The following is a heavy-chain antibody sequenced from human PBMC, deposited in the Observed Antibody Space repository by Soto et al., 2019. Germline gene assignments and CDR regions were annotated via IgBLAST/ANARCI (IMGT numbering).Heavy chain of an antibody. CDR3: ARGRNGMDV. Sequence: QVPLVQSGAEVKKPGASVEVSCKASGDPFSNYDMKWVRQATGQGLEWMGWMNPNSGNTGYARKFQGRVTMTRNTSISTVYMELSSLRSEVTAVYYCARGRNGMDVWGQGTTVTLSS. CDR1: GDPFSNYD. J-gene: IGHJ6*02. CDR2: MNPNSGNT. V-gene: IGHV1-8*01.